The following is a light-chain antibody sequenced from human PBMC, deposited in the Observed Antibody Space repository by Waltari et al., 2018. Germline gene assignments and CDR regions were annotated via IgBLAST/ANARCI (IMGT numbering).Light chain of an antibody. CDR3: CSYAGRNIYV. V-gene: IGLV2-11*01. Sequence: QSALTQPRSVSGSPGQSVVISCPAPSSDVGGYNYVFWYQQHPGKAPHLMIYDVTKRPAGVPDRFSGSKSGNTASLTISGLQADDEADYYCCSYAGRNIYVFGTGTKVTVL. J-gene: IGLJ1*01. CDR2: DVT. CDR1: SSDVGGYNY.